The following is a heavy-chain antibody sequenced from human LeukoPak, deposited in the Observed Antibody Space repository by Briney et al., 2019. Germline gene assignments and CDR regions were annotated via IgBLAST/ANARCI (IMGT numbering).Heavy chain of an antibody. Sequence: GGSLRRSCAASGFTFSSYSMNWVRQAPGKGLEWVSSISSSSSYIYYADSVKGRFTISRDNAKNSLYLQMNSLRAEDTAVYYCAAVTTWLPVLGFWGKGTTVTVSS. CDR2: ISSSSSYI. V-gene: IGHV3-21*01. CDR1: GFTFSSYS. CDR3: AAVTTWLPVLGF. J-gene: IGHJ6*04. D-gene: IGHD4-17*01.